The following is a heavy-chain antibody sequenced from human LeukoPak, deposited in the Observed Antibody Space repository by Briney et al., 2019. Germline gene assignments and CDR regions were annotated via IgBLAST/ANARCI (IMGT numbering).Heavy chain of an antibody. Sequence: PSETLSLTGSVSGGSISSYYWSWIRQPPGKGLEWIGYIYYSGSTYFNPSLKSRVTISVDTSKNQFSLNLNSMSAADTAVYYCARHGVGPRFDPWGQGTLVTVSS. CDR3: ARHGVGPRFDP. CDR2: IYYSGST. J-gene: IGHJ5*02. CDR1: GGSISSYY. V-gene: IGHV4-59*08.